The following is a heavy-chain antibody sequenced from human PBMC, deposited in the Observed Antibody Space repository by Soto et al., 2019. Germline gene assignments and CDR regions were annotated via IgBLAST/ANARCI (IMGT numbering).Heavy chain of an antibody. D-gene: IGHD3-10*01. V-gene: IGHV3-30*18. J-gene: IGHJ3*02. Sequence: GGSLRLSCAASGFTFSSYGMHWVRQAPGKGLEWVAVISYDGSNKYYADSVKGRFTISRDNSKNTLYLQMNSLRAEDTAVYYCAKVPWLGITYAFDIWGQGTMVTVSS. CDR3: AKVPWLGITYAFDI. CDR2: ISYDGSNK. CDR1: GFTFSSYG.